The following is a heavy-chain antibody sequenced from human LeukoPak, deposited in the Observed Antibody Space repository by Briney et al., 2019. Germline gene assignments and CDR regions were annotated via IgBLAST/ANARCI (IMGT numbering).Heavy chain of an antibody. CDR1: GYIFTTYY. V-gene: IGHV5-51*01. J-gene: IGHJ4*02. D-gene: IGHD2-2*01. CDR3: TRQGYCSSDSCGTDH. CDR2: IYPGDSDT. Sequence: GESLKISCKGSGYIFTTYYIGWVRQTPGKGLEWMGIIYPGDSDTKYSPSFQGQVTISADKSITTAYLQWSSLKASDTAMYYCTRQGYCSSDSCGTDHWGQGTLVTVSS.